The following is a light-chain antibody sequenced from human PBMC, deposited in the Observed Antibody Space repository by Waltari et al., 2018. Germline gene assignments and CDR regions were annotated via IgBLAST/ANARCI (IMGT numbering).Light chain of an antibody. Sequence: DIVMTQSPDSLAVSLGERATINCKSSQSILYSSNGKNYLAWYQQKPGPPPKRLIYWASTRESGVPNRFSGSGSGTDFTRTISSLQAEDVAVYYCQQYYRSRTFGQGTKVEIK. J-gene: IGKJ1*01. CDR1: QSILYSSNGKNY. V-gene: IGKV4-1*01. CDR2: WAS. CDR3: QQYYRSRT.